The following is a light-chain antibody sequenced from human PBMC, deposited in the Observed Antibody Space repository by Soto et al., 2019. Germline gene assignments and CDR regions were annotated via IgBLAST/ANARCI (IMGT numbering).Light chain of an antibody. CDR2: DVS. J-gene: IGLJ1*01. CDR1: SSDVGGYNY. V-gene: IGLV2-14*01. CDR3: SSYTSSSTPDV. Sequence: QSVLTQPASGSGSPGQSITLSCTGTSSDVGGYNYVSWYQQHPGKAPKLMIYDVSNRPSGVSNRFSGSKSGNTASLTISGRQAEDEAEYYCSSYTSSSTPDVFGTGTKLTVL.